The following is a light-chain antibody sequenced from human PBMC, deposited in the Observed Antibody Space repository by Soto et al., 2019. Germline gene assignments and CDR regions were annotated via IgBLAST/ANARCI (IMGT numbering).Light chain of an antibody. V-gene: IGLV2-14*02. J-gene: IGLJ3*02. CDR2: EGS. Sequence: QSALTQPASVSGSPGQSITISCTGTSSDVGSYNLVSWYQQHPGKAPKLMIYEGSKRPSGVSNRFSGSKSGNTASLTISGLQAEDEADYYCSSYTIINTWVFGGGTKLTVL. CDR3: SSYTIINTWV. CDR1: SSDVGSYNL.